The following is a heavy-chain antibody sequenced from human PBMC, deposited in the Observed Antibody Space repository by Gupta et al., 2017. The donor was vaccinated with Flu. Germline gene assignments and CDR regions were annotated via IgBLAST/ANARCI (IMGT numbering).Heavy chain of an antibody. CDR2: INQDGSTK. V-gene: IGHV3-7*01. CDR3: ARNRGWEQFDY. CDR1: GFTSSVSW. D-gene: IGHD5-24*01. Sequence: EVQLVESGGGLGQPGGSMRLSCEASGFTSSVSWMNRVRQAPGKGLEWVANINQDGSTKNYVDSLKGRFTVSRDNAKNSLYLQMDSLRAEDTAVYFCARNRGWEQFDYWGQGTLVTVSS. J-gene: IGHJ4*02.